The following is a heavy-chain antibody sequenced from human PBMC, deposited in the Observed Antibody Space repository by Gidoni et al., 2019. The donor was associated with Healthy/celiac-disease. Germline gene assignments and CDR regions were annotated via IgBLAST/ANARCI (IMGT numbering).Heavy chain of an antibody. Sequence: QMQLVQSGPEVKKPGTSVKVSCKASGFTFTSAAVQWVRQARGQRLEWIGWIVVGSGNTNYAQKFQERVTITRDMSTSTAYMELSSLRSEDTAVYYCAADALTTVTTSYYYYGMDVWGQGTTVTVSS. V-gene: IGHV1-58*01. CDR2: IVVGSGNT. D-gene: IGHD4-17*01. J-gene: IGHJ6*02. CDR1: GFTFTSAA. CDR3: AADALTTVTTSYYYYGMDV.